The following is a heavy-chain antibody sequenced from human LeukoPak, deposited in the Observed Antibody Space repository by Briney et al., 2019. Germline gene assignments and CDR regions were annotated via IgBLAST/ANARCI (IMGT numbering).Heavy chain of an antibody. D-gene: IGHD6-13*01. CDR1: GFTFSSYS. CDR2: ISSSSSYL. CDR3: ARVGIAAACLFDY. J-gene: IGHJ4*02. Sequence: PGGSLRLSCAASGFTFSSYSMNWVRQPPGKGLEWVSSISSSSSYLYFADSVKVRFTISRDNAKNSLYLQMNSLRAEDTCVYYCARVGIAAACLFDYWGQGTLVTVSS. V-gene: IGHV3-21*01.